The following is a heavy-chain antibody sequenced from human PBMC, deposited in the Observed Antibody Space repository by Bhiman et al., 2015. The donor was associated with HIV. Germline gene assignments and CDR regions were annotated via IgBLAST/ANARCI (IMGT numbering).Heavy chain of an antibody. V-gene: IGHV3-30*04. CDR1: GFTFTTFA. J-gene: IGHJ4*02. CDR3: AREGYYDFWGRTGFDY. CDR2: ISNEGEI. D-gene: IGHD3-3*01. Sequence: QVQLVESGGGVVQPGRSLRLSCTASGFTFTTFAMHWVRQAPGKGLEWVASISNEGEIKAHYADFVRGRFTISRDNSGNTVHLQMNSLRAEDTAVYYCAREGYYDFWGRTGFDYWGQGTLVTVSS.